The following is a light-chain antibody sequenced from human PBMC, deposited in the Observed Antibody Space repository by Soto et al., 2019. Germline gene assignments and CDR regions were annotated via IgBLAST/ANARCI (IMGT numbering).Light chain of an antibody. J-gene: IGKJ4*01. V-gene: IGKV3-11*01. CDR3: QQRRNGI. CDR2: DAS. Sequence: VLTQSPATLSLSPGERATLSCRASQSVGSYLAWYQQKPGQAPRLLIYDASKRATGIPVRFSGSGSGTDFTLTISSVVPEDSAVYYCQQRRNGIFGGGTKVEIK. CDR1: QSVGSY.